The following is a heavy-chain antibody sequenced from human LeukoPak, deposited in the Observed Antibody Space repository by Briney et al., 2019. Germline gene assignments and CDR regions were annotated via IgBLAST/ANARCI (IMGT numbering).Heavy chain of an antibody. J-gene: IGHJ3*02. CDR2: ISGTGIGT. CDR1: GFTFNYYA. D-gene: IGHD6-13*01. Sequence: TGGSLRLSCAASGFTFNYYAMNWVRQAPGKGLEWVSGISGTGIGTNYADSVKGRFTISRDNSKNTLYLQMNSLRAEDTAVYYCARDLWGYLAAAGTPDHDAFDIWGQGTMVTVSS. V-gene: IGHV3-23*01. CDR3: ARDLWGYLAAAGTPDHDAFDI.